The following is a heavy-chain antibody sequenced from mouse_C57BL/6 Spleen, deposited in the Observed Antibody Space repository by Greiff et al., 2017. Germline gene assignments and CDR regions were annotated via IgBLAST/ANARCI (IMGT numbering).Heavy chain of an antibody. V-gene: IGHV1-81*01. D-gene: IGHD2-4*01. Sequence: LVESGAELARPGASVKLSCKASGYTFTSYGIRWVKQRTGQGLEWIGEIYPRSGNTYYNEKFKGKATLTADKSSSTAYMELRSLKSEDAAVYFCARSWDYRDVGYFDYWGQGTTLTVSS. CDR3: ARSWDYRDVGYFDY. CDR2: IYPRSGNT. CDR1: GYTFTSYG. J-gene: IGHJ2*01.